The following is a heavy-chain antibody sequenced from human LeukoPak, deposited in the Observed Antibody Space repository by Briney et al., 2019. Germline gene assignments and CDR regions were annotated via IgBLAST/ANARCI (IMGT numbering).Heavy chain of an antibody. CDR2: IYYRGSS. CDR3: TREYSSSPDY. V-gene: IGHV4-39*02. CDR1: GGSISSSSYH. J-gene: IGHJ4*02. Sequence: PSESLSLTCTVSGGSISSSSYHWGWIRQPPGKGLEWIGSIYYRGSSYYNLSLRGLASISVDTSKKQFSLKLSSVTAADTAVYYCTREYSSSPDYWGQGTLVTVSS. D-gene: IGHD6-13*01.